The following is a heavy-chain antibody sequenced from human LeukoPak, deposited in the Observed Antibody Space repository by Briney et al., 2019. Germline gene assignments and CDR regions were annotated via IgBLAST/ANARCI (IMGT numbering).Heavy chain of an antibody. CDR3: ARGNILTGYYIY. J-gene: IGHJ4*02. CDR2: IYYGGST. D-gene: IGHD3-9*01. V-gene: IGHV4-59*01. CDR1: GGSISSYY. Sequence: SETLSLTCTVSGGSISSYYWSWIRQPPGMGLEWLGYIYYGGSTNYNPSLKSQVTISVDTSKNQFSLRLSSVTAADTAVYYCARGNILTGYYIYWGQGTLVTVSS.